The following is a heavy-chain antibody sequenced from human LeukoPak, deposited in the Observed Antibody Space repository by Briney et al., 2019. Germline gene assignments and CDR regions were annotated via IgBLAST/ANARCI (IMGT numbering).Heavy chain of an antibody. J-gene: IGHJ4*02. CDR2: INPNSGGT. D-gene: IGHD1-26*01. Sequence: ASVKVSCTTSGYTFADYYIHWVRQAPGQGLEWMGRINPNSGGTNYAQKFQGRVTMTRDTSITTAYMELSRLISDDTAVYFCARGSIVGAGGPNGYWGQGTLVTVSS. CDR3: ARGSIVGAGGPNGY. CDR1: GYTFADYY. V-gene: IGHV1-2*06.